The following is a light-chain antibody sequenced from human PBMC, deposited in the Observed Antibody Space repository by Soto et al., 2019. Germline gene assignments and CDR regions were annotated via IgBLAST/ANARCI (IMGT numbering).Light chain of an antibody. CDR1: SSDVGGYNY. V-gene: IGLV2-8*01. Sequence: QSVLTQPPSASGTPGQRVTISCSGTSSDVGGYNYVSWYQQYPGKAPKLMIYEVTKRPSGVPDRFSGSKSGNTASLTVSGLLAEDEADYYCSSHGGINNVVFGGGTKLTVL. CDR3: SSHGGINNVV. J-gene: IGLJ3*02. CDR2: EVT.